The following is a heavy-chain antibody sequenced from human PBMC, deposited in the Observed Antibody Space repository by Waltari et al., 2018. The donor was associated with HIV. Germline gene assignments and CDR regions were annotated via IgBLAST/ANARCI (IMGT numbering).Heavy chain of an antibody. CDR2: INRDGGDA. CDR3: ARDDYDFWSGPRRDKNYGMDV. Sequence: LVQSGGGLVQPGGSLRLSCAASGFSFSDYWMHWVRQSPWKGLEWVARINRDGGDATYADSLKGRFTVSRDKAKNTLFLEMSSLRVEDTAVYYCARDDYDFWSGPRRDKNYGMDVWGQGTAVTVSS. J-gene: IGHJ6*02. D-gene: IGHD3-3*01. V-gene: IGHV3-74*01. CDR1: GFSFSDYW.